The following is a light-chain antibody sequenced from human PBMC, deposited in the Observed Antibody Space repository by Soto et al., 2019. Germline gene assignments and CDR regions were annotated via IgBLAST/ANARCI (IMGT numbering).Light chain of an antibody. V-gene: IGLV2-14*03. J-gene: IGLJ1*01. CDR3: SSYTPSDTLI. CDR1: SSDVGAFDY. Sequence: QSALTQPASVSGSPGQSITISCTGTSSDVGAFDYVSWYQQHPGKGPKLLIYDVTYRPSGVSSRFSGSQSGNTASLTISGLRVEDEAEYYCSSYTPSDTLIFGSGTKVTVL. CDR2: DVT.